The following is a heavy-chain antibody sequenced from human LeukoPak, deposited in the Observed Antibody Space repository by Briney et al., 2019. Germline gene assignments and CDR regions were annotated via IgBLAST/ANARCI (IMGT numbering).Heavy chain of an antibody. CDR3: TTPGGYYFDY. J-gene: IGHJ4*02. CDR2: IRSKANSYAT. Sequence: GGSLRLSCAASGFTFSGSAMHWVRQASGKGLEWVGRIRSKANSYATAYAASVKGRFTISRDDSKNTAHLQMNSLKTEDTAVYYCTTPGGYYFDYWGQGTLVTVSS. V-gene: IGHV3-73*01. D-gene: IGHD3-16*01. CDR1: GFTFSGSA.